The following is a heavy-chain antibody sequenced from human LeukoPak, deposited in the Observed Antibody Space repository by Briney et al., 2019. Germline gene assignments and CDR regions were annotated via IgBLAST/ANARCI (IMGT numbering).Heavy chain of an antibody. D-gene: IGHD1-26*01. Sequence: SETLSLTCTVSGGSISSGDYYWSWIRQPPGKGLEWIGYIYYSGSTYYNPSLKSRVTISVDTSKNQFSLKLSSVTAADTAVYYCARQVLDSGSYYGGYYFDYWGQGTLVTVSS. J-gene: IGHJ4*02. CDR1: GGSISSGDYY. CDR3: ARQVLDSGSYYGGYYFDY. CDR2: IYYSGST. V-gene: IGHV4-30-4*01.